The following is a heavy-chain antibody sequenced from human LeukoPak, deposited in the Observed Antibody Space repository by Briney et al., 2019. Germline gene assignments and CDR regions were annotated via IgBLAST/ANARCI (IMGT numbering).Heavy chain of an antibody. D-gene: IGHD3-9*01. V-gene: IGHV3-23*01. Sequence: GGSLRLSCVASGFSFGGYAMTWVRQAPGKGLEWVSSITYNGAATYYLDSVKARFTISRDNSRSTLYLQMDSLTAEDTALYYCAKDGLYFDGSTHIYYFDSWGQGTLVAVSS. CDR3: AKDGLYFDGSTHIYYFDS. CDR1: GFSFGGYA. CDR2: ITYNGAAT. J-gene: IGHJ4*02.